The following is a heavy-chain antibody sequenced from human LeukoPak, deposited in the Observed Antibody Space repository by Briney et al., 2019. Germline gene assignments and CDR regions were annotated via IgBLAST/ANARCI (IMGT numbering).Heavy chain of an antibody. CDR1: GFTFSTYA. Sequence: GGSPRLSCAASGFTFSTYAMSWVRQAPGKGLEWVSVVSGTGGRTYYADSVKGRFTISRDNSKNTLYLQMNSLRAEDTALYYCVKASSSSPQYNWFDAWGQGTLVTVS. CDR2: VSGTGGRT. CDR3: VKASSSSPQYNWFDA. V-gene: IGHV3-23*01. J-gene: IGHJ5*02. D-gene: IGHD6-6*01.